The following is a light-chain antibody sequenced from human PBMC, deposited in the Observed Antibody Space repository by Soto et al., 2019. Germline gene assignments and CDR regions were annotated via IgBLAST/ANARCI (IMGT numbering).Light chain of an antibody. Sequence: EIVLTQSPGTLSLSPGERGTLSCRASQSVSSGYLAWYQQKPGQAPRLLIYDASSRATGIPDRFSGSGSGTDFTLTISSLQSEDFAVYYCQQYYDWPRTFGQGTRLEIK. V-gene: IGKV3-20*01. CDR1: QSVSSGY. CDR2: DAS. CDR3: QQYYDWPRT. J-gene: IGKJ5*01.